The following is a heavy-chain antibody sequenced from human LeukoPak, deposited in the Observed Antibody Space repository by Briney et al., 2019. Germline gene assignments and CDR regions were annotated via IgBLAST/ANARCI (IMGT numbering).Heavy chain of an antibody. J-gene: IGHJ2*01. CDR2: IYYSGST. Sequence: SETLSLTCTVSGGSIGSYYWSWIRQPPGKGLEWIGYIYYSGSTNYNPSLKSRVTISVDTSKNQFSLKLSSVTAADTAVYYCARDHGVPQRYFDLWGRGTLVTVSS. CDR1: GGSIGSYY. CDR3: ARDHGVPQRYFDL. D-gene: IGHD1-1*01. V-gene: IGHV4-59*01.